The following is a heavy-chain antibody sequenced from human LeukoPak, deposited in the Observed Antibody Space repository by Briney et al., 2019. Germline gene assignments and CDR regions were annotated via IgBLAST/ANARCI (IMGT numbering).Heavy chain of an antibody. V-gene: IGHV1-2*02. Sequence: ASVKVSCKASGYTFTGYYMHWVRQAPGQGLEWMGWINPNSGGTNYAQKFQGRVTVTRDTSISTAYMELSRLRSDDTAVYYCARDRPAYCGGDCYGAPGDYWGQGTLVTVSS. J-gene: IGHJ4*02. CDR3: ARDRPAYCGGDCYGAPGDY. CDR1: GYTFTGYY. D-gene: IGHD2-21*02. CDR2: INPNSGGT.